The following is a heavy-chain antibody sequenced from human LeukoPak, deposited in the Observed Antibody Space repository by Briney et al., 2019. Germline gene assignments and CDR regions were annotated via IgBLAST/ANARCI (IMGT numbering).Heavy chain of an antibody. CDR2: IHSTGST. CDR1: GGSINSGSYY. D-gene: IGHD3-10*01. CDR3: ARDLDYGSGTKDAFDI. V-gene: IGHV4-61*09. J-gene: IGHJ3*02. Sequence: SETLSLTCTVSGGSINSGSYYWNWIRQSAGKGLEWIGHIHSTGSTNCNPSLKSRVTTSLDTSKNQFSLKLNSVTAAVTTVYYCARDLDYGSGTKDAFDIWGQGTMVTVSS.